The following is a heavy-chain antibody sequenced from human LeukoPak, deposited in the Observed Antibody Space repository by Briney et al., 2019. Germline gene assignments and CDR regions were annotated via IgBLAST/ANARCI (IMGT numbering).Heavy chain of an antibody. D-gene: IGHD4-17*01. J-gene: IGHJ4*02. CDR1: GYTFTGYY. CDR3: ARRSTVTFDY. Sequence: GASGKVSCKASGYTFTGYYMHWVRQAPGQGLEWMGRINPNSGGTNSAQKFQGRVTMTRYTSISTAYMELSRLRSDDTAVYYCARRSTVTFDYWGQGTLVTVSS. CDR2: INPNSGGT. V-gene: IGHV1-2*06.